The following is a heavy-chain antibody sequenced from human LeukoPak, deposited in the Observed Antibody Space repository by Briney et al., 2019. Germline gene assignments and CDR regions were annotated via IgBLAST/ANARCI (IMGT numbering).Heavy chain of an antibody. Sequence: SETLSLTCTVSGGSISSSSYYWGWIRQPPGKGLEWIGSIYYSGSTYYNPSLKSRVTISVDTSKNQFSLKLCSVTAADTAVYYCARGIYDFWSGYYKGNWFDPWGQGTLVTVSS. V-gene: IGHV4-39*01. CDR1: GGSISSSSYY. D-gene: IGHD3-3*01. J-gene: IGHJ5*02. CDR3: ARGIYDFWSGYYKGNWFDP. CDR2: IYYSGST.